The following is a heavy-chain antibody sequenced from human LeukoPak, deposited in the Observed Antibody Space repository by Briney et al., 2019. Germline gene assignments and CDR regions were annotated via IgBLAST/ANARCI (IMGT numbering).Heavy chain of an antibody. CDR3: AKVSDSGYDYFDY. CDR1: GFTFDDYA. Sequence: GGSLRLSCAASGFTFDDYAMHCVRQAPGKGLEWVSGISWNSGSIGYADSVKGRFTISRDNAKNSLYLQMNSLRAEDTALYYCAKVSDSGYDYFDYWGQGTLVTVSS. V-gene: IGHV3-9*01. D-gene: IGHD5-12*01. CDR2: ISWNSGSI. J-gene: IGHJ4*02.